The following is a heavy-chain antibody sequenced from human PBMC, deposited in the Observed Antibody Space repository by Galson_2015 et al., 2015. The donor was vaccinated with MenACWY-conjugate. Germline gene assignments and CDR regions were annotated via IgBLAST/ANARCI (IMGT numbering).Heavy chain of an antibody. V-gene: IGHV3-13*04. D-gene: IGHD3-10*01. CDR3: ARGGTGLNFDY. CDR2: IGTTGDT. CDR1: GFTFSTYD. Sequence: SLRLSCAASGFTFSTYDMHWVRQATGKGLEWVSTIGTTGDTYYLGSVKGRFTISRENANNSLLLQMNSLRAGDTAVYYCARGGTGLNFDYFGQGTPVTVSS. J-gene: IGHJ4*02.